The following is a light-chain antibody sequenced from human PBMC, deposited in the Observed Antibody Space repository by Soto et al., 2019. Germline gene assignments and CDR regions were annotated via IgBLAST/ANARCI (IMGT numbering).Light chain of an antibody. V-gene: IGLV1-47*01. CDR1: DFNIGSNF. CDR2: RNN. J-gene: IGLJ2*01. Sequence: QSVLTQPPSASGTPGQRVTISCSGSDFNIGSNFVYWYQQFPGTTPKLLIYRNNRRPSGVPDRFSGSKSDTSASLTISGLRSEDEADYYCAAWDDRLSVAFGGGTKLTVL. CDR3: AAWDDRLSVA.